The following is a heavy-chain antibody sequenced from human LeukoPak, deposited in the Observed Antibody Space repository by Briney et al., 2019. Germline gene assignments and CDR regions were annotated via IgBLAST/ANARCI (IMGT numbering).Heavy chain of an antibody. J-gene: IGHJ4*02. CDR1: GFTFSSYW. CDR2: IKQDGSEK. Sequence: GGSLRLSCAASGFTFSSYWMSWVRQAPGKGLEWVANIKQDGSEKYYVDSVKGRFTISRDNAKNSLYLQMNSLRAEDTAVYYCAKDTVGAHYYFDYWGQGTLVTVSS. D-gene: IGHD1-26*01. CDR3: AKDTVGAHYYFDY. V-gene: IGHV3-7*01.